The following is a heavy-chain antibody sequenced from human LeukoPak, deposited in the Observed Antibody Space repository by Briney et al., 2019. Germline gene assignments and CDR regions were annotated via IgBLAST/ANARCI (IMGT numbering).Heavy chain of an antibody. CDR1: GYTFTGYY. V-gene: IGHV1-2*02. CDR2: IIPNSGGT. J-gene: IGHJ4*02. Sequence: ASVKVSCKASGYTFTGYYMHWVRQAPGQGLEWMGWIIPNSGGTNSAQKFQGRVTMTRDTSISTAYMELSRLRVDDTAVYYCARVGPRGWRGRQPNYFDYWGQGTLVTVSS. CDR3: ARVGPRGWRGRQPNYFDY. D-gene: IGHD1-1*01.